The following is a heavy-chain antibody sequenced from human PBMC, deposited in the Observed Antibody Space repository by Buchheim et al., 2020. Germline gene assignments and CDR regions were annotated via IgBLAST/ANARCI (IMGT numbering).Heavy chain of an antibody. Sequence: QVQLVQSGAEVKKPGASVKVSCKVSGYTLTELSMHWVRQAPGKGLEWMGGFDPEDGETIYAQKFQGRVTMTEDTSTDPAYMELSSLRSEDTAVYYCATLPIDMVRGVIQKGNWFDPWGQGTL. CDR1: GYTLTELS. D-gene: IGHD3-10*01. V-gene: IGHV1-24*01. J-gene: IGHJ5*02. CDR2: FDPEDGET. CDR3: ATLPIDMVRGVIQKGNWFDP.